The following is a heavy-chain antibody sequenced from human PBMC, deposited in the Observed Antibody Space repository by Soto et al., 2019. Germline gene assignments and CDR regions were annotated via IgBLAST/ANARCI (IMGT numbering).Heavy chain of an antibody. D-gene: IGHD2-21*01. CDR2: ISYDGSNK. V-gene: IGHV3-30-3*01. CDR3: ARGFLAYGDWGIDY. J-gene: IGHJ4*02. CDR1: GFTFSSYA. Sequence: QVQLVESGGGVVQPGRSLRLSCAASGFTFSSYAMHWVRQAPGKGLEWVAVISYDGSNKYYADSVKGRFTISRDNSKNTLYLQMNCLRAEHTAVYYCARGFLAYGDWGIDYWGQGTLVTVSS.